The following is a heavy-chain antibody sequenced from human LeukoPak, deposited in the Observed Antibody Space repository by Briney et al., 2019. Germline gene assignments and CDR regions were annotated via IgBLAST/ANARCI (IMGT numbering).Heavy chain of an antibody. D-gene: IGHD2-2*02. Sequence: ASVKVSCKASGGTFSSYAISWVRQAPGQGLEWMGRIIPILGIANYAQKFQGRVTITADKSTSTAYMELSSLRSEGTAVYYCASLASTVVPAAIDGWFDPWGQGTLVTVSS. CDR3: ASLASTVVPAAIDGWFDP. CDR1: GGTFSSYA. J-gene: IGHJ5*02. V-gene: IGHV1-69*04. CDR2: IIPILGIA.